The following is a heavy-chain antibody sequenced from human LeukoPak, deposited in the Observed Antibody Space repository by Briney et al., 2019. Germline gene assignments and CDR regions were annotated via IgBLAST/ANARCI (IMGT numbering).Heavy chain of an antibody. V-gene: IGHV3-23*01. CDR1: GFTFRSYG. D-gene: IGHD2-21*02. J-gene: IGHJ4*02. CDR2: ISGSGTST. Sequence: GGSLRLSCAASGFTFRSYGMNWVRQAPGKGLEWVSAISGSGTSTYYADSVKGRFTISRDNSKNTLYLQMNSLRAEDTAVYYCAKARPGGVTVNLDYWGQGTLVTVSS. CDR3: AKARPGGVTVNLDY.